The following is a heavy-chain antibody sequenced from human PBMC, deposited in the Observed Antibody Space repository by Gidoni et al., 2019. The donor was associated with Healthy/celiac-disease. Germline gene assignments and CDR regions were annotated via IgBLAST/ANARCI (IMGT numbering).Heavy chain of an antibody. Sequence: EVQLLESGGVSVQPGGSLSLSSAASESTLSASAMSWVRQAPGKGLEWVSVISGSGGSTYYADSEKGRFTISSDNSKNTLYLQMNSLRAEDTAVYYCANPPLAYSSGWYYFDYWGQGTLVTVSS. CDR1: ESTLSASA. CDR2: ISGSGGST. J-gene: IGHJ4*02. V-gene: IGHV3-23*01. CDR3: ANPPLAYSSGWYYFDY. D-gene: IGHD6-19*01.